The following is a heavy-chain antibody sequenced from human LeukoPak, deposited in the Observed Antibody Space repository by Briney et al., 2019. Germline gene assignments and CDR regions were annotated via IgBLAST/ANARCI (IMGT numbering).Heavy chain of an antibody. Sequence: ASVKVSCKASGYTFTSYGISWVRQAPGQGLEWMGWISAYNGNTNHAQKLQGRVTMTTDTSTSTAYMELRSLRSDDTAVYYCARDPGWDTAMVPDYWGQGTLVTVSS. CDR2: ISAYNGNT. V-gene: IGHV1-18*01. CDR1: GYTFTSYG. D-gene: IGHD5-18*01. J-gene: IGHJ4*02. CDR3: ARDPGWDTAMVPDY.